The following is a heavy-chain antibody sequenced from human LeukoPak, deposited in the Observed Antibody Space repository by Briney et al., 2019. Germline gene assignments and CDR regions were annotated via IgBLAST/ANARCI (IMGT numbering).Heavy chain of an antibody. CDR1: GGSFSGYY. Sequence: PSQTLSLTCAVYGGSFSGYYWSWIRQPPGKRLEWIGEINHSGSTNYNPSLKSRVTISVDTSKNQFSLKLSSVTAADTAVYYCARGGAPATATPYYYYGMDVWRQGTMVSVSS. CDR3: ARGGAPATATPYYYYGMDV. CDR2: INHSGST. D-gene: IGHD2-2*02. V-gene: IGHV4-34*01. J-gene: IGHJ6*02.